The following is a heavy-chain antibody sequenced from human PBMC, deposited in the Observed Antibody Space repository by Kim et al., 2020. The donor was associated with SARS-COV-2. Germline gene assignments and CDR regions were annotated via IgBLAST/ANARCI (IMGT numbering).Heavy chain of an antibody. CDR3: AIGPGAGFFHAFDI. Sequence: GGSLRLSCAASGFTFSSYSMNWVRQAPGKGLEWVSSISSSSSYIYYADSVKGRFTISRDNAKNSLYLQMNSLRAEDTAVYYCAIGPGAGFFHAFDIWGQGTMVTVSS. J-gene: IGHJ3*02. D-gene: IGHD3-3*01. CDR2: ISSSSSYI. V-gene: IGHV3-21*01. CDR1: GFTFSSYS.